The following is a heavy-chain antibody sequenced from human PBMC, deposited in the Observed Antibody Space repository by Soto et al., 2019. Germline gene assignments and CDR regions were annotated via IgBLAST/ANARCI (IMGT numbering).Heavy chain of an antibody. CDR1: GFTVSSNY. D-gene: IGHD3-3*01. Sequence: GGSLRLSCAASGFTVSSNYMSWVRQAPGKGLEWVSVIYSGGSTYYADSVKGRFTISRHNSKNMLYLQMNSLRAEDTAVYYCARDRVGDYDFWSGYFVPHYYYMDVWGKGTTVTVSS. V-gene: IGHV3-53*04. CDR2: IYSGGST. J-gene: IGHJ6*03. CDR3: ARDRVGDYDFWSGYFVPHYYYMDV.